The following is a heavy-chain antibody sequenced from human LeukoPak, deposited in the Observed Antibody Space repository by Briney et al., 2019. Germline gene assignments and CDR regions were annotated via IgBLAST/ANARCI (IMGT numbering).Heavy chain of an antibody. CDR2: IIPIFGTA. V-gene: IGHV1-69*13. CDR3: ARERLRFLEWATHDAFDI. CDR1: GGTFSSYA. Sequence: GASVKVSCKASGGTFSSYAISWVRQAPGQGLEWMGGIIPIFGTANYAQKFQGRVTITADESTSTAYMELSSLRSEDTAVYYCARERLRFLEWATHDAFDIWGQGTMVTVSS. J-gene: IGHJ3*02. D-gene: IGHD3-3*01.